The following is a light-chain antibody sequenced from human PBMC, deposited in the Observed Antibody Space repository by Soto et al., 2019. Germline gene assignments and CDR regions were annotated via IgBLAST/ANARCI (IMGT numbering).Light chain of an antibody. CDR1: QSVSSNY. V-gene: IGKV3-20*01. CDR2: GAS. Sequence: EIVLTQSPGTLSLSPGERATLSCRASQSVSSNYLAWYQQKPGQAPRLLISGASSRASGIPDRFSGSGSGTGFTLTISRLEPEDFAVYYCQQYGSSPPYTFGQGTKLDIK. CDR3: QQYGSSPPYT. J-gene: IGKJ2*01.